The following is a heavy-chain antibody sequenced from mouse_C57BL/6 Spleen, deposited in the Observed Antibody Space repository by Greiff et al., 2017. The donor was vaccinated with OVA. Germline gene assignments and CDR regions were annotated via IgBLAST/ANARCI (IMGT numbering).Heavy chain of an antibody. CDR3: EREGYAMDD. J-gene: IGHJ4*01. CDR2: IYPGSGNT. CDR1: GYTFTDYY. Sequence: VQLQQSGAELVRPGASVKLSCKASGYTFTDYYINWVKQRPGQGLEWIARIYPGSGNTYYNEKFKGKATLTAEKSTSTAYMQLSSLTSEESAVYFCEREGYAMDDWGQGTSVTVSS. V-gene: IGHV1-76*01.